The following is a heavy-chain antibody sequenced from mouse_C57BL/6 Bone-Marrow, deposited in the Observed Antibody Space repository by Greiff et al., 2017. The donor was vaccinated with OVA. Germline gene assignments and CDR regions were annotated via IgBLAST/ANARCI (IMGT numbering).Heavy chain of an antibody. J-gene: IGHJ4*01. CDR1: GFTFSSYA. CDR3: ARDEDYYAMDY. V-gene: IGHV5-4*01. Sequence: EVHLVESGGGLVRPGGSLKLSCAASGFTFSSYAMSWVRQTPEKRLEWVATISDGGSSTYYPDNVKGRFTISRDNAKNNLYLQMSHLKSEDTAMYYCARDEDYYAMDYWGQGTSVTVSS. CDR2: ISDGGSST.